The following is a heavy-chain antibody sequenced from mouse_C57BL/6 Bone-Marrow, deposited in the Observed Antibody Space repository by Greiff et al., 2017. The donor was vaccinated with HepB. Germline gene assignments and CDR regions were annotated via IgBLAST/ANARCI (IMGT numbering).Heavy chain of an antibody. J-gene: IGHJ3*01. V-gene: IGHV1-74*01. Sequence: QVHVKQPGAELVKPGASVKVSCKASGYTFTSYWMHWVKQRPGQGLEWIGRIHPSDSDTNYNQKFKGKATLTVDKSSSTTYMQLSSLTSEDSAVYDCAMSGNFAYWGQGTLVTVSA. CDR3: AMSGNFAY. D-gene: IGHD2-1*01. CDR2: IHPSDSDT. CDR1: GYTFTSYW.